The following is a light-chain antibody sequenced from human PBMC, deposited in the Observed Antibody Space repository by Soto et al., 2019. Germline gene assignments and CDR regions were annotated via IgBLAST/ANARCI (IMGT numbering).Light chain of an antibody. CDR1: QSVSKY. Sequence: EIGLTQSPATLSLSPGERATLSCRASQSVSKYLAWYQQKPGQAPRLLIYNASNRATGIPVRFSGSGSGTEFTLTISSLQPDDFATYYCQHYNSYSEAFGQGTKVDI. V-gene: IGKV3-11*01. CDR2: NAS. J-gene: IGKJ1*01. CDR3: QHYNSYSEA.